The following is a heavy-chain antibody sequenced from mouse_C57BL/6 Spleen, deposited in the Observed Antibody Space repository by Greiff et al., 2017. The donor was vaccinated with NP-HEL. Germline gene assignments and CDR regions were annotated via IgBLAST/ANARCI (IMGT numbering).Heavy chain of an antibody. CDR1: GYTFTSYW. CDR2: IDPSDSYT. J-gene: IGHJ1*03. V-gene: IGHV1-59*01. CDR3: ARRTTVVADWYFDV. Sequence: QVQLQQSGAELVRPGTSVKLSCKASGYTFTSYWMHWVKQRPGQGLEWIGVIDPSDSYTNYNQKFKGKATLTVDTSSSTAYMQLSSLTSEDSAVYYGARRTTVVADWYFDVWGTGTTVTVSS. D-gene: IGHD1-1*01.